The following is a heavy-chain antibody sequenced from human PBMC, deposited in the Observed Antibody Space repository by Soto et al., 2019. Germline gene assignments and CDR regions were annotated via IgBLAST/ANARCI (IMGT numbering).Heavy chain of an antibody. CDR1: GFTFSSYS. Sequence: EVQLVESGGGLVKPGGSLRLSCAASGFTFSSYSMNWVRQAPGKGLEWVASFSSSSSYIYYADSVKGRFTISRDKAKNSLFLQMSSLRAEDTALYYCARHQGPAAGNYGMDVWGRGTTVTVSS. V-gene: IGHV3-21*02. J-gene: IGHJ6*02. CDR3: ARHQGPAAGNYGMDV. D-gene: IGHD6-13*01. CDR2: FSSSSSYI.